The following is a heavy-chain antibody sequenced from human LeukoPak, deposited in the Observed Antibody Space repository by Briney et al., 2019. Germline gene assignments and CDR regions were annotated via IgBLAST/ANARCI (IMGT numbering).Heavy chain of an antibody. CDR1: GAPISRYF. CDR2: ISSGGST. J-gene: IGHJ4*02. V-gene: IGHV4-59*01. CDR3: ARGDDYKSTLFDY. D-gene: IGHD5-12*01. Sequence: PSETLSLTCTVSGAPISRYFWNWIRQPPGKELEWIGYISSGGSTNYNPSLKSRATISIDTSKNQFSLKLTSATAADTAVYYCARGDDYKSTLFDYWGQGTLVTVSS.